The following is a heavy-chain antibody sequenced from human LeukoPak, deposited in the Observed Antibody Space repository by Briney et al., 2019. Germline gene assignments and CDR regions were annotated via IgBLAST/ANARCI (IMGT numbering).Heavy chain of an antibody. Sequence: ASVKVSCKASGYTFTSYGISWVRQAPGQGLEWMGWISAYNGNTNYAQKLQGRVTMTTDTSTSTAYMELRSLRSDDTAVYYCARDSRIIAVAGIPAYWGQETLVTVSS. CDR1: GYTFTSYG. J-gene: IGHJ4*02. D-gene: IGHD6-13*01. CDR3: ARDSRIIAVAGIPAY. CDR2: ISAYNGNT. V-gene: IGHV1-18*01.